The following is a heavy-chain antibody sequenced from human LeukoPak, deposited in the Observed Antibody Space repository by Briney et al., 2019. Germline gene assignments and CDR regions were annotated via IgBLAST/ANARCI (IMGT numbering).Heavy chain of an antibody. J-gene: IGHJ6*03. V-gene: IGHV1-69*05. Sequence: SAKVSCKASGGTFSSYGISWVRQAPGQGLEWMGRIIPIFGTTNYAQKFHGRVTITTDESTSTAYMELSSLRSEDTAAYYCARSALEMYYYYYMDVWGKGTTVTVSS. CDR1: GGTFSSYG. CDR3: ARSALEMYYYYYMDV. D-gene: IGHD3-3*01. CDR2: IIPIFGTT.